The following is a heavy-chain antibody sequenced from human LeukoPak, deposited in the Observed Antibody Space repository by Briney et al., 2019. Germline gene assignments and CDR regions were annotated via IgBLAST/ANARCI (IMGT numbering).Heavy chain of an antibody. Sequence: PGGSLRLSCAASGFTFSSYWMSWVRQAPGKGLEWVANIKQDGSEKYYVDSVKGRFTISRDNAKNSLYLQMNSLRAEDTALYYCAKDPTPYYDSSGSLGYFDYWGQGTLVTVSS. J-gene: IGHJ4*02. CDR2: IKQDGSEK. D-gene: IGHD3-22*01. CDR3: AKDPTPYYDSSGSLGYFDY. CDR1: GFTFSSYW. V-gene: IGHV3-7*03.